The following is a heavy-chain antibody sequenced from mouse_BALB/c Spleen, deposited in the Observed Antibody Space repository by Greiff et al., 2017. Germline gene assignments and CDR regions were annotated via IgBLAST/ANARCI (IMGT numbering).Heavy chain of an antibody. Sequence: QVQLQQSGPGLVAPSQSLSITCTVSGFSLTSYGVHWVRQPPGKGLEWLGVIWAGGSTNYNSALMSRLSISKDNSKSQVFLKMNSLQTDDTAMYYCARRDGNYRYAMDYWGQGTSVTVSS. CDR2: IWAGGST. J-gene: IGHJ4*01. V-gene: IGHV2-9*02. CDR1: GFSLTSYG. CDR3: ARRDGNYRYAMDY. D-gene: IGHD2-1*01.